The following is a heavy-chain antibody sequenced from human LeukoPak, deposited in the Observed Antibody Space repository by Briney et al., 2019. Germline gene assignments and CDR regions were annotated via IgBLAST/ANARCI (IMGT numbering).Heavy chain of an antibody. V-gene: IGHV4-59*01. CDR1: GGSISSYY. J-gene: IGHJ6*02. D-gene: IGHD6-13*01. Sequence: PSETLSLTCTVSGGSISSYYWSWIRQPPGKGLEWIGYIYYSGSTNYNPSLKSRVTISVDTSKNQFSLKLSSVTAADTAVYYCAREDSSSDYGMDVWGQGTTVTVSS. CDR3: AREDSSSDYGMDV. CDR2: IYYSGST.